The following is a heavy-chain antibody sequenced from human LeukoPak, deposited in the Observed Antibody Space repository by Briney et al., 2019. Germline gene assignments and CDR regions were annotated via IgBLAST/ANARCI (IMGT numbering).Heavy chain of an antibody. J-gene: IGHJ6*03. Sequence: QPGGSLRLSCEASGFTFSSYAMNWVRQAPGKGLEWVSGLSGSGDSTYYADSVKGRFTISRDNSRNTLYLQMNSLRAEDTAIYYCAKADYYYYMDVWGKGTTVTVSS. CDR3: AKADYYYYMDV. CDR2: LSGSGDST. CDR1: GFTFSSYA. V-gene: IGHV3-23*01.